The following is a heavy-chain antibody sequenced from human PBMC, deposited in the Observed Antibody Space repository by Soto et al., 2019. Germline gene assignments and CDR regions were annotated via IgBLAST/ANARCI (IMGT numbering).Heavy chain of an antibody. Sequence: SETLSLTCTVSGGSISSGDYYWSWIRQPPGKGLEWIGYIYYSGSTYYNPSLKSRVTISVDTSKNQFSLKLSSVTAADTAVYYCARVRRAERYYSYYGMDGCGHGSRVTLSS. CDR2: IYYSGST. D-gene: IGHD1-1*01. CDR3: ARVRRAERYYSYYGMDG. V-gene: IGHV4-30-4*01. J-gene: IGHJ6*02. CDR1: GGSISSGDYY.